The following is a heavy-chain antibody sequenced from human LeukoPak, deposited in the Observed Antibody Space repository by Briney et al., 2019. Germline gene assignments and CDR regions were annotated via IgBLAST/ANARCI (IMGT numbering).Heavy chain of an antibody. Sequence: LETLSLTCTVSGGSISSYYWSWIRQPPGKGLEWIGRIYTSGSTNYNPSLKSRVTMSVDTSKNQFSLKLSSVTAADTAVYCCAREIGGHSSWYTQYYYYYMDVWGKGTTVTVSS. CDR2: IYTSGST. CDR1: GGSISSYY. V-gene: IGHV4-4*07. J-gene: IGHJ6*03. CDR3: AREIGGHSSWYTQYYYYYMDV. D-gene: IGHD6-13*01.